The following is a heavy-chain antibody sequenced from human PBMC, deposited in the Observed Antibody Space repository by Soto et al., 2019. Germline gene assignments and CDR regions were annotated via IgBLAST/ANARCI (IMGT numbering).Heavy chain of an antibody. V-gene: IGHV3-66*01. CDR2: IYSGGST. CDR3: ARDALGIAAAED. Sequence: EVQLVESGGGLVQPGGSLRLSCAASGFTVSSNYMSWVRQAPGKGLEWVSVIYSGGSTYYADSVKSRFTISRDNSKNTLYLQMNSLRAEDTAVYYCARDALGIAAAEDWGQGTLVTVSS. CDR1: GFTVSSNY. J-gene: IGHJ4*02. D-gene: IGHD6-13*01.